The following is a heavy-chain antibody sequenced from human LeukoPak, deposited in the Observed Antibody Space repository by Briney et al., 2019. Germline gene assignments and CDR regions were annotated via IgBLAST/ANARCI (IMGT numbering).Heavy chain of an antibody. J-gene: IGHJ5*02. Sequence: ASVKVSCKASGYTFTGYYMHWVRQAPGQGLEWMGWINPNSGGTNYAQKFQGRVTMTRDTSISTAYMELSSLRSDNTAVYFCARDTSEGDYAWWFDPWGQGTLVTVAS. D-gene: IGHD3-16*01. V-gene: IGHV1-2*02. CDR3: ARDTSEGDYAWWFDP. CDR2: INPNSGGT. CDR1: GYTFTGYY.